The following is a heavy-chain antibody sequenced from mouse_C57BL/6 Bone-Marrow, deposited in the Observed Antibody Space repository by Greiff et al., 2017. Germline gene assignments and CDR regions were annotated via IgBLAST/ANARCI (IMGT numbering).Heavy chain of an antibody. CDR2: IDPSDSET. J-gene: IGHJ3*01. CDR3: ARRETTSRPWFAY. CDR1: GYTFTSYW. D-gene: IGHD1-1*01. Sequence: QVQLQQPGAELVRPGSSVKLSCKASGYTFTSYWMHWVKQRPIQGLEWIGNIDPSDSETHYNQKFKDKATLTVDKSSSTAYMQLCSLTSEDSAVYYCARRETTSRPWFAYWGQGTLVTVSA. V-gene: IGHV1-52*01.